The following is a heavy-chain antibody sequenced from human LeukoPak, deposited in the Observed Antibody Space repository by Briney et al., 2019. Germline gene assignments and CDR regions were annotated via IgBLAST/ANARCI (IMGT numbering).Heavy chain of an antibody. V-gene: IGHV1-18*01. CDR1: GYTFTSYG. D-gene: IGHD3-10*01. CDR3: ARRYYYGSGSPYIDY. Sequence: ASVKVSCKASGYTFTSYGISWVRQAPGQGLEWMGWISAYNGNTNYAQKLQGRVTMTTDTSTSTAYMGLRSLRSDDTAVYYCARRYYYGSGSPYIDYWGQGTLVTVSS. CDR2: ISAYNGNT. J-gene: IGHJ4*02.